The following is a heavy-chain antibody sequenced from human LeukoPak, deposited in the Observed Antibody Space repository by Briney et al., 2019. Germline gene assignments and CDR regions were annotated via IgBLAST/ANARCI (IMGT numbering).Heavy chain of an antibody. CDR1: GFTFSSSE. V-gene: IGHV3-21*01. D-gene: IGHD6-13*01. J-gene: IGHJ4*02. CDR3: ASQISSNPFGY. Sequence: GGSLRLSCAASGFTFSSSEMNWVRQAPGKGLEWVSSISSSSSYIYYADSVKGRFTISRDNAKNSLYLQMNSLRAEDTAVYYCASQISSNPFGYWGQGTLVTVSS. CDR2: ISSSSSYI.